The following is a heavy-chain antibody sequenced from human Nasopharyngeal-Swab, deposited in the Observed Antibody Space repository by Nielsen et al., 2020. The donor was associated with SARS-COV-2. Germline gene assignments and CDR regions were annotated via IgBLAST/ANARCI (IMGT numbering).Heavy chain of an antibody. Sequence: VRQAPGKGLEWVSGINWNGGSTGYADSVKGRFTISRDNAKNSLYLQMNSLRAEDTALYHCARDAEQPGAYYYGMDVWGQGTTVTVSS. D-gene: IGHD6-13*01. CDR3: ARDAEQPGAYYYGMDV. J-gene: IGHJ6*02. CDR2: INWNGGST. V-gene: IGHV3-20*01.